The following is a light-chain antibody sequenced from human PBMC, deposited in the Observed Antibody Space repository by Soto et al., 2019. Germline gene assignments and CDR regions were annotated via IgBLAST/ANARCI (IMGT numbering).Light chain of an antibody. Sequence: QSALTQPASVSGSPGQSITISCTGTGSDVGGYDYVSWYQQYPGKAPKLVIYDVTNRPSGVSNRFSGAKSGNTAALIIFGRHADDEAYYYCCSSTSYGTYVFGTGTKVTVL. CDR2: DVT. V-gene: IGLV2-14*03. J-gene: IGLJ1*01. CDR1: GSDVGGYDY. CDR3: CSSTSYGTYV.